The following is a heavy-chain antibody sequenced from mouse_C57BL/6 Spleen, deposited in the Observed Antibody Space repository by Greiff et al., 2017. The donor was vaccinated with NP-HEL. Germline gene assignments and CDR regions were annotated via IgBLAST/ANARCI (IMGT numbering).Heavy chain of an antibody. CDR2: ISSGSSTI. CDR1: GFTFSDYG. V-gene: IGHV5-17*01. J-gene: IGHJ2*01. Sequence: EVQLQESGGGLVKPGGSLKLSCAASGFTFSDYGMHWVRQAPEKGLEWVAYISSGSSTIYYADKVKGRFTISRDNAKNTLFLQMTSLRSEDTAMYYCAIEYYYYGSSYFDYWGQGTTLTVSS. CDR3: AIEYYYYGSSYFDY. D-gene: IGHD1-1*01.